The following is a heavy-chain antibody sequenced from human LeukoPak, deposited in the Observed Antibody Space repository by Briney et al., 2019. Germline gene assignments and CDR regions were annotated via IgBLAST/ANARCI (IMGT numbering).Heavy chain of an antibody. J-gene: IGHJ4*02. D-gene: IGHD1-26*01. Sequence: GGSLRLSCAASGFTFSSYSMNWVRQAPGKGLEWVSSISSSSYIYYADSVKGRFTISRDNAKNSLYLQMNSLRAEDTAVYYCARDFGGSYRSFDYWGQGTLVTVSS. V-gene: IGHV3-21*01. CDR1: GFTFSSYS. CDR2: ISSSSYI. CDR3: ARDFGGSYRSFDY.